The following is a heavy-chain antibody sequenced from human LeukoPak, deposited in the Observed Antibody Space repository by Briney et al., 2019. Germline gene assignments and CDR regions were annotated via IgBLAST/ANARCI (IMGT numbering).Heavy chain of an antibody. V-gene: IGHV3-7*01. CDR3: TRDQGYCSGGRCYSVFDI. CDR2: IKEDGGER. D-gene: IGHD2-15*01. Sequence: PGGSLRLSCAVSGFTFGRYWMGWVRQAPGKGLEWVAHIKEDGGERYYADSVKGRFIMSRDNAKNAVYLQVNSLTAEDTAVYYCTRDQGYCSGGRCYSVFDIWGQGTMVTVSS. CDR1: GFTFGRYW. J-gene: IGHJ3*02.